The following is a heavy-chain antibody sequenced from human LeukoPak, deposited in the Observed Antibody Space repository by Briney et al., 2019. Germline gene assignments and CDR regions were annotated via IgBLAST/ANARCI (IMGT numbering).Heavy chain of an antibody. V-gene: IGHV3-48*03. D-gene: IGHD3-22*01. Sequence: PGGSLRLYCAASGFTFSIYEMNWVRQAPGKGLEWVSYITSSGSTIYYADSVKGRFTISRDNAKISLYLQMNSLRAEDTAIYYCARANYDSRAYTYYFDSWGQGTLVTVSS. CDR1: GFTFSIYE. CDR2: ITSSGSTI. CDR3: ARANYDSRAYTYYFDS. J-gene: IGHJ4*02.